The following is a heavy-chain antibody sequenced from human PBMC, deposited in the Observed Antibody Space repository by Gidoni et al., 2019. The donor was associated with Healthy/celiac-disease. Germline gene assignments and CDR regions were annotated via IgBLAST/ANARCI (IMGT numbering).Heavy chain of an antibody. CDR2: IIPIFGTA. CDR1: GGTFSSYA. D-gene: IGHD3-22*01. CDR3: ARESPRAAALAMVITLTLFY. J-gene: IGHJ4*02. Sequence: QVQLVQSGAEVKKPGSSVTVSCKASGGTFSSYAISWVRQAPGQGLEWMGGIIPIFGTANYAQKFQGRVTITADESTSTAYMELSSLRSEDTAVYYCARESPRAAALAMVITLTLFYWGQGTLVTVSS. V-gene: IGHV1-69*01.